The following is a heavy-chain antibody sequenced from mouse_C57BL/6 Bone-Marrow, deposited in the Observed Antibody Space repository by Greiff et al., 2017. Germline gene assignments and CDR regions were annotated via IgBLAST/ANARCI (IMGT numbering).Heavy chain of an antibody. CDR2: INPNYGTT. J-gene: IGHJ2*01. CDR3: ASLYYYGSRYFDY. V-gene: IGHV1-39*01. Sequence: VQLQQSGPELVKPGASVKISCKASGYSFTDYNMNWVKQSNGKSLEWIGVINPNYGTTSYNQKFKGKATLTVDTSSSTAYMQLSSLTSEDSAVYYCASLYYYGSRYFDYWGQGTTLTVSS. D-gene: IGHD1-1*01. CDR1: GYSFTDYN.